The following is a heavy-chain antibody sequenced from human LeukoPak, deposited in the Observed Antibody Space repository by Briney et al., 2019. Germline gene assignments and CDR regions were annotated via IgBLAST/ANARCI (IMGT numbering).Heavy chain of an antibody. J-gene: IGHJ5*01. Sequence: SETLSLTCTVSAGSITTYYWRWFRRPPGEGREWFGYNYYNRSTNYNTSPQSRVAVSVDQSNNRLFPKIRSAAAADQAVFYCGRSTRSWFDSWVRGSMASVSS. CDR1: AGSITTYY. V-gene: IGHV4-59*12. CDR2: NYYNRST. D-gene: IGHD3-10*01. CDR3: GRSTRSWFDS.